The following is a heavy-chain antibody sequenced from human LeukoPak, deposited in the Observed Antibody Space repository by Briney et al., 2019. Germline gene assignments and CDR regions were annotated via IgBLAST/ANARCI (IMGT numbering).Heavy chain of an antibody. CDR1: GFTSSSYW. CDR3: ARENDAFDI. J-gene: IGHJ3*02. CDR2: IKQDGSEK. Sequence: GWSLRLSCAASGFTSSSYWMSWVRHAPGKGLAGVANIKQDGSEKYYVDSVKGRFTISRDNAKNSLYLQRNSLRAEDTAVYYCARENDAFDIWGQGTMVTVSS. V-gene: IGHV3-7*04.